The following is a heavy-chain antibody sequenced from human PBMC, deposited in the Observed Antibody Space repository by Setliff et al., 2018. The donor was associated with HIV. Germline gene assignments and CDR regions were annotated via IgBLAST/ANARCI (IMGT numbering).Heavy chain of an antibody. J-gene: IGHJ5*02. CDR2: IYSGGST. D-gene: IGHD1-26*01. Sequence: PGGSLRLSCAASGFTVSSNYMSWVRQAPGKGLEWVSVIYSGGSTHYADSVKGRFTISRDNSKNTLYLQLNSLRAEDTAVYYCAKDLGRVDWFDPWGQGTLVTVSS. CDR3: AKDLGRVDWFDP. V-gene: IGHV3-53*05. CDR1: GFTVSSNY.